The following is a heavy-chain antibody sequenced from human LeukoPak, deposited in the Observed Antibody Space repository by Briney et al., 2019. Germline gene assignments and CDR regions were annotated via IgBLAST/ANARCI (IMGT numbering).Heavy chain of an antibody. CDR1: GYSFTNNW. CDR3: ARHASGDLSTPFDY. Sequence: GESLKISCKGSGYSFTNNWIGWVRQMPGKGLEWMGIIYPGDSHTRYSPSFQGQVTISADKSTSSAYLQWSSLKASDTAIYYCARHASGDLSTPFDYWGQGTLVTVSS. D-gene: IGHD3-16*02. J-gene: IGHJ4*02. V-gene: IGHV5-51*01. CDR2: IYPGDSHT.